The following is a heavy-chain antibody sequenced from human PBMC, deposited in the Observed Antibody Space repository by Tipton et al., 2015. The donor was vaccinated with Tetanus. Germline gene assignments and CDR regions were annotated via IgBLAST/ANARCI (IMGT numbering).Heavy chain of an antibody. Sequence: SLRLSCAASGFTFSSYWMSWVRQAPGKGLEWVANIKQDGSEKYYVDSVKGRFTISRDNAKNSLYLQMNSLRAQDTAVYYCARVVGTGPPLNYWGQGTLVTVSS. CDR1: GFTFSSYW. CDR2: IKQDGSEK. V-gene: IGHV3-7*01. CDR3: ARVVGTGPPLNY. J-gene: IGHJ4*02. D-gene: IGHD2-21*02.